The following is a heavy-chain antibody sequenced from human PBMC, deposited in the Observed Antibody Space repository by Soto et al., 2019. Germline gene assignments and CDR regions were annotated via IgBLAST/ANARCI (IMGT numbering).Heavy chain of an antibody. V-gene: IGHV4-4*02. CDR2: AHHSGRT. Sequence: SETLSLTCTVSGDSMSSSNWWNWVRQPPGKGLEWIGEAHHSGRTNYNPSLRSRVTISVDRSQNLFSLKLASVTAADTAVYYCVRSEATALDPWGQGTLVTVSS. CDR1: GDSMSSSNW. CDR3: VRSEATALDP. J-gene: IGHJ5*02.